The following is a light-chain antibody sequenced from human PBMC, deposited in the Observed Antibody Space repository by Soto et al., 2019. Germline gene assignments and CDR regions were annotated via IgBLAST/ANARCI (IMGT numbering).Light chain of an antibody. CDR2: GAS. V-gene: IGKV3-15*01. CDR1: QSISNT. J-gene: IGKJ5*01. CDR3: QQYSDWPIT. Sequence: VMTQSPATLSLSPGATATLSCRASQSISNTLVWYQQKPGQAPRLLISGASNRATNIPARFRGSGSGTYFTLTISSLQSEDFAVYYCQQYSDWPITFGQGTRLEI.